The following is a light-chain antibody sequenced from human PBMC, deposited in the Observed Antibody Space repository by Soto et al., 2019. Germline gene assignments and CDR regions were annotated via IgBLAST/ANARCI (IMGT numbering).Light chain of an antibody. V-gene: IGKV3-15*01. CDR1: QSVQSN. Sequence: EIVLTQSPATLSVSPGERGTLSCRASQSVQSNLAWYQQKPGQAPRLLIYDASTRATGIPARFSGSGSGTEFTLTISSLQSEDFAVYYCQQYNNWLTFGGGTKVDNK. CDR2: DAS. CDR3: QQYNNWLT. J-gene: IGKJ4*01.